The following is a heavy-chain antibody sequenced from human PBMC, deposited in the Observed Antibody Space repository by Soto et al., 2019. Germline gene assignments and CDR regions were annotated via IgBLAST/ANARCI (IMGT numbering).Heavy chain of an antibody. D-gene: IGHD7-27*01. J-gene: IGHJ4*02. V-gene: IGHV3-48*04. CDR1: GFTFSSYS. Sequence: GGSLRLSCAASGFTFSSYSMNWVRQAPGKGLEWVSYISSSSSTIYYVDSVKGRFTISRDNAKNSLYLQMNSLRAEDTAVYYCAREELGVFDYWGQGTLVTVSS. CDR3: AREELGVFDY. CDR2: ISSSSSTI.